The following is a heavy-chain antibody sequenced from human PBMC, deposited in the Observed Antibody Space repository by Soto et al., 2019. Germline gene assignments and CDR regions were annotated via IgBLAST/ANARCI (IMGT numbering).Heavy chain of an antibody. Sequence: EVQLLESGGGLVQPGGSLRLSCAASGFTFYNYAMTWDRQAPGKGLEWVSTISGSGDRRYYADSVKGRFTVSRDNSKSTLYLQMNSLRADDTAVFYCAKDQPLSCVGAGCHSGLDEAFDSWGQGTMVTVPP. CDR2: ISGSGDRR. D-gene: IGHD2-15*01. J-gene: IGHJ3*02. CDR1: GFTFYNYA. V-gene: IGHV3-23*01. CDR3: AKDQPLSCVGAGCHSGLDEAFDS.